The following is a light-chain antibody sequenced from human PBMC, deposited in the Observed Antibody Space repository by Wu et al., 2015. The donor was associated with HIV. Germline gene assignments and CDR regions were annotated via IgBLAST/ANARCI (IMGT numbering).Light chain of an antibody. CDR1: QVITTY. J-gene: IGKJ5*01. V-gene: IGKV1-9*01. CDR3: QQFNNYPTT. CDR2: DAS. Sequence: IQLTQSPSSLSASVGNRVTITCRASQVITTYLAWYQQKPGKAPKLLIYDASTLQSGVPSRSSGSGSGTDFTLTISSLQPDDFATYYCQQFNNYPTTFGQGTRLDIK.